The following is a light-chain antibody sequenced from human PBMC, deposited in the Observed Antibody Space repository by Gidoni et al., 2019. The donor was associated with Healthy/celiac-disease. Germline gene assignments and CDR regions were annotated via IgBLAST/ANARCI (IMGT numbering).Light chain of an antibody. CDR2: GAS. CDR1: KRVSSN. J-gene: IGKJ1*01. Sequence: EISWTQCPPTRSVSPGERATLSCSASKRVSSNLAWYQQKHGQEPRLLIYGASTSVTGIPARVSSSGAWIEFTLTISSLQYEDYAVYYCQQYNNWPPGTFGQXTKVEIK. CDR3: QQYNNWPPGT. V-gene: IGKV3-15*01.